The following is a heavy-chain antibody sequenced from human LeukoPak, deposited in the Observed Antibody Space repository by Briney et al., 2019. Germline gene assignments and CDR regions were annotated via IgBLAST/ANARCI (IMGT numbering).Heavy chain of an antibody. J-gene: IGHJ4*02. CDR2: LNSGGSST. D-gene: IGHD1-1*01. CDR1: GFTFSSYW. V-gene: IGHV3-74*01. CDR3: ARASNRNSINFDY. Sequence: PGGSLRLSCAASGFTFSSYWIHWVRQAPGKGLVWVSLLNSGGSSTSYADSVKGRFTISRDNAETTLHLQMNNLSAEDTAVYYCARASNRNSINFDYWGQGALVTVSS.